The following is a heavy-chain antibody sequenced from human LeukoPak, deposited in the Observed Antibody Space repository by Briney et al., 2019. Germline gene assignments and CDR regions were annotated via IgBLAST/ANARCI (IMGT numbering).Heavy chain of an antibody. Sequence: PSETLSLTCTVSGGSMNTYYWTWLRQTAGGGLEWIGQVHSSVGTTYNPSLSSRVSLSLDTAKNDFSLRLASVTAADTAVYFCAMERDHGYSYGHVLDFWGQGIPVTVSS. D-gene: IGHD5-18*01. CDR3: AMERDHGYSYGHVLDF. V-gene: IGHV4-4*07. J-gene: IGHJ4*02. CDR1: GGSMNTYY. CDR2: VHSSVGT.